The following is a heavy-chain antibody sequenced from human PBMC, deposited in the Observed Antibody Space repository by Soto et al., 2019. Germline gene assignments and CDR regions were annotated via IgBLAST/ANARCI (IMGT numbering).Heavy chain of an antibody. CDR1: GFTFSSYA. CDR2: ISGSDGGT. J-gene: IGHJ5*02. CDR3: AKNQGVELVPLATVDWFDP. V-gene: IGHV3-23*01. D-gene: IGHD1-26*01. Sequence: PGGSLRLSCAASGFTFSSYAMSWVRQAPGKGLEWVSTISGSDGGTYSTDSVKGRFTISRDNSRNTAYLQMNSLSAEDTAVYHCAKNQGVELVPLATVDWFDPWGQGSVVTVS.